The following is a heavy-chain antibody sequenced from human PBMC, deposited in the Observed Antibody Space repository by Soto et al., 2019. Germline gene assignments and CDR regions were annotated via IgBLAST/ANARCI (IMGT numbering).Heavy chain of an antibody. J-gene: IGHJ4*02. CDR3: VRDRSGSYLEGFDY. CDR1: GFTFNSYW. Sequence: GGSLRLSCAASGFTFNSYWMSWVRQAPGKGLQWVASINQDGTEQHYVDSVRGRFTVSRDNVRNSMFLEMKSLRSEDTAVYSCVRDRSGSYLEGFDYWGQGTLVTVSS. V-gene: IGHV3-7*01. D-gene: IGHD1-26*01. CDR2: INQDGTEQ.